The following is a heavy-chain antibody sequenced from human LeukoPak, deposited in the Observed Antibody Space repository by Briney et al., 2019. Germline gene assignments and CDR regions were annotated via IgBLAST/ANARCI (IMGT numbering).Heavy chain of an antibody. V-gene: IGHV3-21*04. CDR2: ISSSSYI. CDR3: ARAPRGRDGYNPYYFDY. D-gene: IGHD5-24*01. Sequence: GGSLRLSCAASGFTFSSYSMNWVRQAPGKGLEWVSSISSSSYIYYADSVKGRFTISRDNSKNTLYLQMNSLRAEDTAVYYCARAPRGRDGYNPYYFDYWGQGTLVTFSS. J-gene: IGHJ4*02. CDR1: GFTFSSYS.